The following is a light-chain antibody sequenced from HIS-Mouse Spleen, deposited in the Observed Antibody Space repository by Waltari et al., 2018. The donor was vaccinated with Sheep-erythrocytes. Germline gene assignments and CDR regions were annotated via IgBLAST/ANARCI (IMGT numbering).Light chain of an antibody. CDR3: QQYYSTLT. CDR1: QSVLYSSNNKNY. CDR2: WAS. J-gene: IGKJ4*01. V-gene: IGKV4-1*01. Sequence: IVMTQSPDSLAVSLDERAPINCKSSQSVLYSSNNKNYLAWYQQKPGQPPKLLIYWASTRESGVPDRFSGSGSGTDFTLTISSLQAEDVAVYYCQQYYSTLTFGGGTKVEIK.